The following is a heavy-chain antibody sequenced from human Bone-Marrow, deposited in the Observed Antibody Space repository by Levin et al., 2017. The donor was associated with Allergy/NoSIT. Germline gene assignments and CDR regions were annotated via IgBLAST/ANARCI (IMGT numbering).Heavy chain of an antibody. Sequence: GESLKISCKTSGYPFTTYGIHWMRQAPGQRPEWMGWINAGDGNTKYSPKFQGRVTITGDTSASTVYIELSSLRSQDTAVYFCARTIPDSSWGYYGMDVWGQGTTVTVSS. D-gene: IGHD6-13*01. V-gene: IGHV1-3*01. CDR1: GYPFTTYG. CDR2: INAGDGNT. J-gene: IGHJ6*02. CDR3: ARTIPDSSWGYYGMDV.